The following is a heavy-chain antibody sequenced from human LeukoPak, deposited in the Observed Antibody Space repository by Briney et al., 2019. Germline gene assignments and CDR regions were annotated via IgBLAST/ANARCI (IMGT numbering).Heavy chain of an antibody. CDR1: GGTFSSFA. CDR3: ARDRALGSGEFDWYFDL. Sequence: SVKVSCKASGGTFSSFALSWVRQALGQGLEWMGGINPLFGAANYAQKFQGRVTVAVDESSTTAYMELSSLRSEDTAVYYCARDRALGSGEFDWYFDLWGRGTLVTVSS. J-gene: IGHJ2*01. D-gene: IGHD3-10*01. V-gene: IGHV1-69*13. CDR2: INPLFGAA.